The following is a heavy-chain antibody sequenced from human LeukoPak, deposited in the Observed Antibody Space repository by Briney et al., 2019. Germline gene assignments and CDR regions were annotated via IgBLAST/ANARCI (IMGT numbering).Heavy chain of an antibody. Sequence: GGSLRLSCAASGFTFSTYWMSWVRQAPGKGLEWVATIKQDGSKKYYVESVKGRFTISRDNAKNSLYLQMNSLRAEDTAVYYCARDFQSTVVTPMGYWGQGTLVTVSS. V-gene: IGHV3-7*01. D-gene: IGHD4-23*01. CDR3: ARDFQSTVVTPMGY. CDR2: IKQDGSKK. J-gene: IGHJ4*02. CDR1: GFTFSTYW.